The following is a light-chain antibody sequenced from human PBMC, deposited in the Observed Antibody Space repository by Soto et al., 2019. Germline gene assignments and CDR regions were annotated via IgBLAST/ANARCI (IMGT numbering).Light chain of an antibody. V-gene: IGKV3-15*01. CDR2: GAS. CDR3: LEYNKWPPT. Sequence: EIVMTQSPATLSLSPGERATLSCRASQSMSNNFALYQQKPGQAPRLLIYGASTRTTVILARFNGSGSGIVFTLTISSLQSEDFGVYYCLEYNKWPPTFGQGTKVDIK. J-gene: IGKJ1*01. CDR1: QSMSNN.